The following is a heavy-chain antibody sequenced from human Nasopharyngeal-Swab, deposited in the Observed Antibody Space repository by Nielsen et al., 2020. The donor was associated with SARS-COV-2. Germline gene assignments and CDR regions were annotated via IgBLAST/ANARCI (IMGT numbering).Heavy chain of an antibody. CDR3: ASSSGMVQPYGMDV. Sequence: GESLKISCAASGFTFSSYAMHWVRQAPGKGLEWVAVISYDGSNKYYADSVKGRFTISRDNSKNTLYLQMNSLRAEDTAVYYCASSSGMVQPYGMDVWGQGTTVTVS. V-gene: IGHV3-30*04. J-gene: IGHJ6*02. D-gene: IGHD3-10*01. CDR2: ISYDGSNK. CDR1: GFTFSSYA.